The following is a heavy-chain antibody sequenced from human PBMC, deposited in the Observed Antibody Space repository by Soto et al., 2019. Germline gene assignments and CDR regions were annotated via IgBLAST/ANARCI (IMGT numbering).Heavy chain of an antibody. CDR1: GGSISSGGYY. CDR2: IYYSGST. J-gene: IGHJ4*02. D-gene: IGHD3-10*01. V-gene: IGHV4-31*03. Sequence: QVQLQESGPGLVKPSQTLSLTCTVSGGSISSGGYYWSWIRQHPGKGLEWIGYIYYSGSTYYNPSLESRVTISVDTSKNQFSLKLSSVTAADTAVYYCARAPYYYGSGSWVDYWGQGTLVTVSS. CDR3: ARAPYYYGSGSWVDY.